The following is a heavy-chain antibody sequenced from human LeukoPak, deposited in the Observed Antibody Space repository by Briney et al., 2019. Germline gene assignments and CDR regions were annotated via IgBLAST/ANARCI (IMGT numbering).Heavy chain of an antibody. CDR3: ARGKGAWYFDL. CDR2: IYYSGST. J-gene: IGHJ2*01. Sequence: PSETLSLTCTVSGGPISSYYWSWIRQPPGKGLEWIGYIYYSGSTNYNPSLKSRVTISVDTSKNQFSLKLSSVTAADTAVYYCARGKGAWYFDLWGRGTLVTVSS. V-gene: IGHV4-59*01. CDR1: GGPISSYY.